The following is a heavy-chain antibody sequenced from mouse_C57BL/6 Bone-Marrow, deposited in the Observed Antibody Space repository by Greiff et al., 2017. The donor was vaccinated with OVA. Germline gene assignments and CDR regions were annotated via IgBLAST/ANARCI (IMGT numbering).Heavy chain of an antibody. CDR2: IYPGSGNI. V-gene: IGHV1-76*01. D-gene: IGHD2-2*01. Sequence: VQLQQSGAELVRPGASVKLSCKASGYTFTDYYISWVKQRPGQGLEWIARIYPGSGNIYYNEKFKGKATLTAEKSSSTAYMQLSSLTSDDSAVYFSARSERLRDYFDDWGQGTTLTVSS. CDR3: ARSERLRDYFDD. CDR1: GYTFTDYY. J-gene: IGHJ2*01.